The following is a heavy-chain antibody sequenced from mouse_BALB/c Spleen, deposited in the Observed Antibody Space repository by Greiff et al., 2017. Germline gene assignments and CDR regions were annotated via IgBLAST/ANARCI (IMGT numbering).Heavy chain of an antibody. CDR1: GFSLSTYGIG. D-gene: IGHD2-9*01. Sequence: ESGPGILQPSQTLSLTCSFSGFSLSTYGIGVGWIRQPSGKGLEWLAHIWWNDNKYYNTALKSRLTISKDTSNNQVFLKIASVDTADTATYYCARIAYYGYDGGAWFAYWGQGTLVTVSA. CDR2: IWWNDNK. J-gene: IGHJ3*01. V-gene: IGHV8-11*01. CDR3: ARIAYYGYDGGAWFAY.